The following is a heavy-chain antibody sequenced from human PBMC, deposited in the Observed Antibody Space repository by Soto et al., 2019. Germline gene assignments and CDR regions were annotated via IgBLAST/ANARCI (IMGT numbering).Heavy chain of an antibody. V-gene: IGHV1-69*13. Sequence: SVKVSCKASGGTFSSYAISWVRQAPGQGLEWMGGIIPIFGTANYAQKFQGRVTITADESTSTAYMELSSLRSEDTAVYFCAREIQAAADYYYGMDVWGQGTTVTVSS. CDR1: GGTFSSYA. J-gene: IGHJ6*02. D-gene: IGHD6-13*01. CDR3: AREIQAAADYYYGMDV. CDR2: IIPIFGTA.